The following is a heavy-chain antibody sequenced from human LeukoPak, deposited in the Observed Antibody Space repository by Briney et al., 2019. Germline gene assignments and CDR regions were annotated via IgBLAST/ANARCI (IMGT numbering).Heavy chain of an antibody. Sequence: PGGSLRLSCAASGFTFSSYEMNWVRQAPGKGLECVSYISSSGSTIYYADSVKGRFTISRDNAKNSLYLQMNSLRAEDTAVYYCARSYSSGWYYFDYWGQGTLVTVSS. CDR2: ISSSGSTI. CDR3: ARSYSSGWYYFDY. D-gene: IGHD6-19*01. CDR1: GFTFSSYE. V-gene: IGHV3-48*03. J-gene: IGHJ4*02.